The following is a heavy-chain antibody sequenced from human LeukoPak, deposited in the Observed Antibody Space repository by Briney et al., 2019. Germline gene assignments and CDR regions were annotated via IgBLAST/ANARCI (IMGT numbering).Heavy chain of an antibody. V-gene: IGHV1-2*02. CDR2: INPNSGGT. J-gene: IGHJ4*02. D-gene: IGHD2-15*01. CDR3: ARSCRGGSCYVDY. Sequence: GASVKVSCKASGYTFTGYYMHWVRQAPGQGLEWMGWINPNSGGTNYAQKFQGRVTMTRDTSISTAYMELSRLRSDDTAVCYCARSCRGGSCYVDYWGQGTLVTVSS. CDR1: GYTFTGYY.